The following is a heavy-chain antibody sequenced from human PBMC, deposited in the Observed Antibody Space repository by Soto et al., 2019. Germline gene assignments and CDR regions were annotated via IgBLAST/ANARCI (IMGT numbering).Heavy chain of an antibody. CDR1: GGTFSSYA. V-gene: IGHV1-69*01. J-gene: IGHJ6*02. Sequence: QVQLVQSGAEVKKPGSSVKVSCTASGGTFSSYAISWVRQAPGQGLEWMGGIIPIFGTANYAQKFQGRVTITADESTTTAYMELSSLRSEDTAVYYCARIYYYGSGIYYYYGMDVWGQGTTVTVSS. D-gene: IGHD3-10*01. CDR3: ARIYYYGSGIYYYYGMDV. CDR2: IIPIFGTA.